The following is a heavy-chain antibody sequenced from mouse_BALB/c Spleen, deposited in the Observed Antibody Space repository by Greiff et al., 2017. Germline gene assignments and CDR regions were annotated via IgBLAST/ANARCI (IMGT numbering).Heavy chain of an antibody. V-gene: IGHV5-6-2*01. D-gene: IGHD2-4*01. J-gene: IGHJ3*01. Sequence: EVMLVESGGGLVKLGGSLKLSCAASGFTFSSYYMSWVRQTPEKRLELVAAINSNGGSTYYPDTVKGRFTISRDNAKNTLYLQMSSLKSEDTALYYCARHVLYYDFAWFAYWGQGTLVTVSA. CDR2: INSNGGST. CDR3: ARHVLYYDFAWFAY. CDR1: GFTFSSYY.